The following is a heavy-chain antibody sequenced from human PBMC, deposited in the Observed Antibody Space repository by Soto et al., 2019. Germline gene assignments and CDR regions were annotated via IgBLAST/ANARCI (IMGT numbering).Heavy chain of an antibody. CDR1: GASISSWY. Sequence: SETLSLTCTVSGASISSWYWTWIRQSPVKGLEWIGEISSGSTNYNPSLESRVTISADMSKNQFSLKLTSVTAADTAIYYCARGPYSRGVGATNPSNWGQGTQVTVSS. J-gene: IGHJ4*02. CDR2: ISSGST. D-gene: IGHD1-26*01. V-gene: IGHV4-34*01. CDR3: ARGPYSRGVGATNPSN.